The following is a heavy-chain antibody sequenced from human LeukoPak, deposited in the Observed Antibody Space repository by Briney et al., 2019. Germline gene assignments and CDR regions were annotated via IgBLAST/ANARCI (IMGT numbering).Heavy chain of an antibody. CDR1: GGSFSGYY. Sequence: TSETLSLTCAVYGGSFSGYYWSWIRQPPGKGLEWIGEINYSGSTNYNPSLKSRVTISVDTSKNQFSLKLSFVTAADTAVYYCARRSGDGYNDDFDYWGQGTLVTVSS. D-gene: IGHD5-24*01. CDR2: INYSGST. J-gene: IGHJ4*02. V-gene: IGHV4-34*01. CDR3: ARRSGDGYNDDFDY.